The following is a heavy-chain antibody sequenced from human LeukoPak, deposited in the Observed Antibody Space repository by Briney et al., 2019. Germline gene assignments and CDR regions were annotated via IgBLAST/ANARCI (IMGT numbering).Heavy chain of an antibody. Sequence: SVKVSCKSSGGTFNSYTINWVRQAPGQGLEWMGGIIPVFGITSYAPQFQGRVTIVADESTSTAYMELTSLRSEDTAVYYCARGWYVTLTTTNYFDYWGQGTLVTVSS. V-gene: IGHV1-69*13. CDR1: GGTFNSYT. D-gene: IGHD4-17*01. CDR3: ARGWYVTLTTTNYFDY. J-gene: IGHJ4*02. CDR2: IIPVFGIT.